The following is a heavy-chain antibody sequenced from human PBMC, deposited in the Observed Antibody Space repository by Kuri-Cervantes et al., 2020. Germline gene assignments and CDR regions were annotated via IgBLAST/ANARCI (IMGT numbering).Heavy chain of an antibody. J-gene: IGHJ4*02. CDR3: ARGIADDY. Sequence: GESLKISCAASGFTFSSYWMSWVRQAPGKGLEWVANIKQDGSEKYYVDSVKGRFTISRDNARNSLYLQMTSLRDEDTAVYYCARGIADDYWGQGTLVTVSS. CDR1: GFTFSSYW. D-gene: IGHD2/OR15-2a*01. V-gene: IGHV3-7*01. CDR2: IKQDGSEK.